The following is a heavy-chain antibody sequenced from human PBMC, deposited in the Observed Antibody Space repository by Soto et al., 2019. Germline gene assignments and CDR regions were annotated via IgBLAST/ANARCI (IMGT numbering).Heavy chain of an antibody. CDR3: ARHLAARPRGYYYYYGMDV. Sequence: GGSLRLSCAASGFTFSSYEMNWVRQAPGKGLEWVSYISSSGSTIYYADSVKGRFTISRDNAKNSLYLQMNSLRAEDTAVYYCARHLAARPRGYYYYYGMDVWGQGTTVTVSS. CDR1: GFTFSSYE. D-gene: IGHD6-6*01. CDR2: ISSSGSTI. V-gene: IGHV3-48*03. J-gene: IGHJ6*02.